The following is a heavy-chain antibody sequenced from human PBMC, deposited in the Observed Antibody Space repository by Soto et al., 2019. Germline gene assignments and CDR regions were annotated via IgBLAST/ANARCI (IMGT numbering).Heavy chain of an antibody. CDR2: VYHSGST. CDR1: GDSISSYF. J-gene: IGHJ6*02. Sequence: SETLSLTCTVSGDSISSYFWSWIRQPPGKGLEWIGCVYHSGSTNYSPSLKRQVSISVDTSKNQFSLRLTSVTAADTAVYYCARTYSSSYSRYPVYYGMDVWGQGTTVTVSS. D-gene: IGHD3-22*01. CDR3: ARTYSSSYSRYPVYYGMDV. V-gene: IGHV4-59*01.